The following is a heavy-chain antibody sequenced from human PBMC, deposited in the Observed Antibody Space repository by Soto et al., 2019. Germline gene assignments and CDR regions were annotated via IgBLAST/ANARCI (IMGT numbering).Heavy chain of an antibody. CDR1: GFTFSNYA. Sequence: GGFLRLSCAASGFTFSNYAMSWVRQAPGKGLEWVSTISTSGGSTYSADSVKGRFTISRDNSKNTLYLQMNSLRAEDTAVYYCARDGLGAYTYGSYYFDYWGQGTLVTAPQ. CDR2: ISTSGGST. CDR3: ARDGLGAYTYGSYYFDY. D-gene: IGHD5-18*01. J-gene: IGHJ4*02. V-gene: IGHV3-23*01.